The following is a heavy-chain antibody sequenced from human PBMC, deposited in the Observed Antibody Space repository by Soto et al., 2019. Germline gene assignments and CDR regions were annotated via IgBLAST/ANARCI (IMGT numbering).Heavy chain of an antibody. Sequence: QVQLVESGGGVVQPGRSLRLSCAASGFTFSSYAMHWVRRAPGKGLEWVAVISYDGSNKYYADSVKGRFTISRDNSKNTLYLQMNSLRAEDTAVYYCARVFSVRYSGSYPFDYWGQGTLVTVSS. CDR2: ISYDGSNK. V-gene: IGHV3-30-3*01. D-gene: IGHD1-26*01. J-gene: IGHJ4*02. CDR1: GFTFSSYA. CDR3: ARVFSVRYSGSYPFDY.